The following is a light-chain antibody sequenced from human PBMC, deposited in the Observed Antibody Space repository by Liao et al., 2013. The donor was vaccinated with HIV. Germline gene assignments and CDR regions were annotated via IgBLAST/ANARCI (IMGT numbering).Light chain of an antibody. J-gene: IGLJ2*01. CDR2: YDS. CDR1: NIGSKS. Sequence: SYELTQPPSVSVAPGKTANITCGGNNIGSKSVHWYQQKPGQAPILVIFYDSDRPSGIPERFSGSNSGNTATLTIGRVEAGDEADYYCQVWDSNHDHLGIVFGGGTKLTVL. V-gene: IGLV3-21*01. CDR3: QVWDSNHDHLGIV.